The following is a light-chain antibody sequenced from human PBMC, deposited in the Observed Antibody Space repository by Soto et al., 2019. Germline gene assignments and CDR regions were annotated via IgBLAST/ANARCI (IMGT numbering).Light chain of an antibody. Sequence: EIVLTQSPGTLSLSPGERATLSCRASQSVSSSYLAWYQQKPGQAPRLLIYGASSRATGIPDRFSGSGSGKDFTLTFSILELEGFEVYYCQQYGSSPPLTFGGGTKVNIK. CDR2: GAS. CDR3: QQYGSSPPLT. J-gene: IGKJ4*01. CDR1: QSVSSSY. V-gene: IGKV3-20*01.